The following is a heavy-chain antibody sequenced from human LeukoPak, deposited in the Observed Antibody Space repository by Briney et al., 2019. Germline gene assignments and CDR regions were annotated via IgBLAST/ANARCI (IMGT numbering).Heavy chain of an antibody. CDR3: SGHMTSVDY. Sequence: GGSLRLSCAASGFPFGVARVSWVRQAPGKGLEWGARIKSKVHGGTTAYAAPANGRFTISRNDSQNKLYLQMNSLKTEDTGVYYCSGHMTSVDYWGQGTLVTVSS. D-gene: IGHD4-11*01. CDR2: IKSKVHGGTT. CDR1: GFPFGVAR. V-gene: IGHV3-15*01. J-gene: IGHJ4*02.